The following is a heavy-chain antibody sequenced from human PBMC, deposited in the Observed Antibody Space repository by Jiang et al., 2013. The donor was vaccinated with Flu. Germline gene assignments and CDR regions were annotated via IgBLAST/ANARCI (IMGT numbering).Heavy chain of an antibody. CDR2: LFYSGST. V-gene: IGHV4-39*01. CDR3: GTSNFGIEYFQH. D-gene: IGHD4-11*01. J-gene: IGHJ1*01. Sequence: GSGLVKPSETLSLTCTVFGGSITSTGYYWGWIRQSPVKGLEWIGSLFYSGSTYYNPSLKSRVTISADTSKNQFSLRLNSVTAADTAVYYCGTSNFGIEYFQHWGQGTLVTVSS. CDR1: GGSITSTGYY.